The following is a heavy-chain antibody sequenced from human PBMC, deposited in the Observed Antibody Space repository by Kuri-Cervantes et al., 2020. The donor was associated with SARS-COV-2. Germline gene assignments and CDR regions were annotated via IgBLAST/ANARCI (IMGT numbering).Heavy chain of an antibody. CDR2: LGPSGTTK. CDR3: ARDLRLGKSLDY. CDR1: GFIFSDYY. V-gene: IGHV3-11*04. Sequence: GESLKISCAASGFIFSDYYMTWIRQAPGKGLEWVSNLGPSGTTKYYADSVKGRFTISRDNAKNSLYLQMSSLRAEDTAVYYCARDLRLGKSLDYWGQGTLVTVSS. J-gene: IGHJ4*02. D-gene: IGHD7-27*01.